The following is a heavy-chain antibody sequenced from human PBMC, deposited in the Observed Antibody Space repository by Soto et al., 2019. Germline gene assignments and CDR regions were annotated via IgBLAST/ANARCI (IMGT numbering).Heavy chain of an antibody. V-gene: IGHV1-8*01. J-gene: IGHJ4*02. D-gene: IGHD2-15*01. Sequence: ASVKVSCKASGYTFTSYDINWLRQATGQGLEWMGWMNPNSGNKGYAQKFQGRVTMTRNTSISTAYMELSRLRSEDTAVYYCARGRSLYCSGGSCYHFEYWGQGTMVTVSS. CDR2: MNPNSGNK. CDR3: ARGRSLYCSGGSCYHFEY. CDR1: GYTFTSYD.